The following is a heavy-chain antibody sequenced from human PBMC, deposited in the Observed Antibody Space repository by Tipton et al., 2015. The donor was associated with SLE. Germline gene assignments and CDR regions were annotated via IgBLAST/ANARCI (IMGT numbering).Heavy chain of an antibody. J-gene: IGHJ3*02. Sequence: QLVQSGAEVKKPGASVKVSCKASGYTFTSYGITWVRQAPGQGLEWMGWISGYNGKTNYEENLQGRVTMTTDTSTSTAYMELRSLRSDDTAVYFCAKFRNGYYDFWSGPRDAFDIWGQGTMVTVSS. CDR2: ISGYNGKT. CDR3: AKFRNGYYDFWSGPRDAFDI. V-gene: IGHV1-18*01. CDR1: GYTFTSYG. D-gene: IGHD3-3*01.